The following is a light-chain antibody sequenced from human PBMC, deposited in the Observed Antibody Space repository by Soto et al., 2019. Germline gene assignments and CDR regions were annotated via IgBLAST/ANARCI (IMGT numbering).Light chain of an antibody. Sequence: QSVLTQPASVSGSPGQSIAISCTGTSSDVGGYNYVSWYQQHPGKVPKLMIYDVSNRPSGVSSRFSGSKSGNTASLTISGLQAEDEADYYRNSYTSSSNPYVFGTGTKVTVL. CDR2: DVS. V-gene: IGLV2-14*01. CDR1: SSDVGGYNY. CDR3: NSYTSSSNPYV. J-gene: IGLJ1*01.